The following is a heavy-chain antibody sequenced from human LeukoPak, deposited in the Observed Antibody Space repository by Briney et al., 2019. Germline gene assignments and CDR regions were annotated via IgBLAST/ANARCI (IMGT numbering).Heavy chain of an antibody. V-gene: IGHV3-30*18. J-gene: IGHJ4*02. Sequence: GRSLRLSCAASGFTFSSYGMHWVRQAPGKGLEWVAVISYDGSNKYYADSVKGRFTISRDNSKNTLYLQMNSLRAEDTAVYYCAKDQRPPERYFDDWGQGTLVTVSS. CDR2: ISYDGSNK. CDR3: AKDQRPPERYFDD. CDR1: GFTFSSYG.